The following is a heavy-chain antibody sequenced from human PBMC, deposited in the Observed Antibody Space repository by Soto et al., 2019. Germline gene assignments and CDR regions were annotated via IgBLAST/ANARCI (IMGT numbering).Heavy chain of an antibody. D-gene: IGHD3-22*01. Sequence: QVQLVQSGAEVKKPGSSVKVSCKASGGTFSSYAIDWVRQAPGQGLEWMGGIIPLFGTAKHALKFQGRITITADESTRTAYMELRSLRSEDTAVYYCARGVHDDSSGYYYFYWGQGTLVTVSS. CDR3: ARGVHDDSSGYYYFY. J-gene: IGHJ4*02. CDR2: IIPLFGTA. V-gene: IGHV1-69*01. CDR1: GGTFSSYA.